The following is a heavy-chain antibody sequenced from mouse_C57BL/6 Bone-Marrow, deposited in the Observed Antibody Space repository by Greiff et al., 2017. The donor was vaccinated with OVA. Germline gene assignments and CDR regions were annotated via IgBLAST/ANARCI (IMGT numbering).Heavy chain of an antibody. CDR3: ARINYWYFDV. CDR2: ISRGSSPI. Sequence: EVMLVESGGGLVKPGGSLKLSCAASGFTFSDYGMHWVRPAPEKGLEWVAYISRGSSPIYYADTVRGRFTISRDNAKNTLFLQMTILRAEYTVMYYSARINYWYFDVGGTGTTVIVSS. J-gene: IGHJ1*03. CDR1: GFTFSDYG. V-gene: IGHV5-17*01.